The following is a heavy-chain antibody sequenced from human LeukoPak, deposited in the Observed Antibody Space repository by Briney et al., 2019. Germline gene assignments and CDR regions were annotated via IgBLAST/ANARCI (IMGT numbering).Heavy chain of an antibody. Sequence: PSETLSLTCAVYGGSFSGYYWSWIRQPPGKGLEWIGEIDHGGSTNYNPSLKSRVTISVDTSKNQFSLKLSSVTAADTAVYYCARGPTLYPPNYWGQGTLVTVSS. V-gene: IGHV4-34*01. CDR1: GGSFSGYY. J-gene: IGHJ4*02. CDR3: ARGPTLYPPNY. CDR2: IDHGGST.